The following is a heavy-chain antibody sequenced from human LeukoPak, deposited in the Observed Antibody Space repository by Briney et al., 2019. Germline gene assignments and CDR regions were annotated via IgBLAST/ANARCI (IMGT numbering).Heavy chain of an antibody. CDR3: ATEPDSSGWYLP. V-gene: IGHV1-24*01. Sequence: ASVKVSCKVSGYTLTELSMHWGRQAPGKGLEWMGGFDPEDGETIYAQKFQGRVTMTEDTSTDTAYMELSSLRSEDTAVYYCATEPDSSGWYLPWGQGTLVTVSS. CDR2: FDPEDGET. J-gene: IGHJ5*02. D-gene: IGHD6-19*01. CDR1: GYTLTELS.